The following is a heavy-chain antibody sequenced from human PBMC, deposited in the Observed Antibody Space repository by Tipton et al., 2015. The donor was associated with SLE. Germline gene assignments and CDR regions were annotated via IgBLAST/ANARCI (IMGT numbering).Heavy chain of an antibody. V-gene: IGHV4-34*01. CDR3: ARGQGIVVVPAAPGYYMDV. D-gene: IGHD2-2*01. Sequence: LRLSCAVYGGSFSGYYWSWIRQPPGKGLEWIGEINHSGSTNYNPSFKSRVTISVDTSKNQFSLKLSSVTAADTAVYYCARGQGIVVVPAAPGYYMDVWGKGTTVTVSS. CDR2: INHSGST. CDR1: GGSFSGYY. J-gene: IGHJ6*03.